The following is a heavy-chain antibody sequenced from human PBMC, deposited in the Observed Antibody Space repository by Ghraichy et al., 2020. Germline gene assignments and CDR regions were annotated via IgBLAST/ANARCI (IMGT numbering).Heavy chain of an antibody. D-gene: IGHD3-16*01. CDR2: IVPMFDRS. CDR3: ARTKPEPLEGVIYLDY. V-gene: IGHV1-69*13. J-gene: IGHJ4*02. Sequence: SVKVSCKASGGTFSNHAITWVRQAPGQGFEWIGGIVPMFDRSDYAHQFQGRVTITGDESTGTAYMELHSLRSDDTAVYYCARTKPEPLEGVIYLDYWGQGTLVTVSS. CDR1: GGTFSNHA.